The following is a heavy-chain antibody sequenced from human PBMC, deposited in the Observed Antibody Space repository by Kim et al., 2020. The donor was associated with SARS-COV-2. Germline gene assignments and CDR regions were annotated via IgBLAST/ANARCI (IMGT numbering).Heavy chain of an antibody. Sequence: ESMTGRFTISRDNSKNTLVRHMNSLRVDDTAIYYCAKGRRNTCFSSVDCWGQGTLVTVSS. J-gene: IGHJ4*02. D-gene: IGHD2-21*02. V-gene: IGHV3-23*01. CDR3: AKGRRNTCFSSVDC.